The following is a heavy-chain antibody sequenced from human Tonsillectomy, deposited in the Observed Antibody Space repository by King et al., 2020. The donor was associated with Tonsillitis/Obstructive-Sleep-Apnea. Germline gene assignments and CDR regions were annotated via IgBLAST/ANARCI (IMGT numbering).Heavy chain of an antibody. V-gene: IGHV4-59*01. J-gene: IGHJ3*02. CDR3: ARDMVLEAGGDAFDI. CDR2: IYYGEST. Sequence: VQLQESGPGLVKPSETLSLTCTVSGGSISRYFWSWIRQPPGKGLEWIGYIYYGESTNYNPSLKSRVTISVDTSKNRFSLKLSSVTAADTAVYYCARDMVLEAGGDAFDIWGQGTMVTVSS. D-gene: IGHD2-8*01. CDR1: GGSISRYF.